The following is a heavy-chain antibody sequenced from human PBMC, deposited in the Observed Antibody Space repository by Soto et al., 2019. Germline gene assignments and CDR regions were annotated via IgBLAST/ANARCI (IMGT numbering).Heavy chain of an antibody. CDR1: GGSISSYY. CDR2: IYYSGSA. D-gene: IGHD2-15*01. J-gene: IGHJ4*02. Sequence: QVQLQESGPGLVKPSETLSLTCTVSGGSISSYYCSWIRQPPGKGLEWIGYIYYSGSANYNPSLKSRDTISVDTSKNQFSLKLSSVTAADTAVYYCARAGAATLSDYWGQGTLVTVSS. V-gene: IGHV4-59*01. CDR3: ARAGAATLSDY.